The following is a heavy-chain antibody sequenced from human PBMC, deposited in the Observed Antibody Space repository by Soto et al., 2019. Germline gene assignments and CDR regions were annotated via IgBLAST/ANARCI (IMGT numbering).Heavy chain of an antibody. CDR1: GGTFSSYA. V-gene: IGHV1-69*06. Sequence: SVKVSCKASGGTFSSYAISWVRQAPGQGLEWMGGIIPIFGTANYAQKFQGRVTITADMSTSTAYMELSSLRSEDTAFYYCAAFDPGPMGFDPWGQGTLVTVSS. D-gene: IGHD3-3*02. CDR3: AAFDPGPMGFDP. CDR2: IIPIFGTA. J-gene: IGHJ5*02.